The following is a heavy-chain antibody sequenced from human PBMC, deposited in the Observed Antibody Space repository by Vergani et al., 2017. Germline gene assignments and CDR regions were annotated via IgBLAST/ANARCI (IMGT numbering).Heavy chain of an antibody. V-gene: IGHV1-69*08. CDR1: GATFRSNT. CDR3: AREASEYDYVWGSYRHTSTDY. Sequence: QVQLVQSGAEVKKPGSSVKVSCKASGATFRSNTISWVRQVPGQGLEWMGRIIPVLGKTKYAQDFQGRLTITADTSTSTAYMELTSLRAEDTAVYYCAREASEYDYVWGSYRHTSTDYWGQGTLVTVSS. J-gene: IGHJ4*02. D-gene: IGHD3-16*02. CDR2: IIPVLGKT.